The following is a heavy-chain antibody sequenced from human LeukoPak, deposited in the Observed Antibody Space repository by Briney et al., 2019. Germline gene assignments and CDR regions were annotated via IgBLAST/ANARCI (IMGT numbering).Heavy chain of an antibody. CDR1: GVTSGSYA. Sequence: GGTLTLSCAASGVTSGSYAMSWVRRAPGKGLEWVSAFSGGGDSFYADSVKGRITISRDTSNNNLYLRMSSLRAEDTAVYYCAKEVDRHFDLKYWGQGALVTVSS. J-gene: IGHJ4*02. CDR2: FSGGGDS. V-gene: IGHV3-23*01. CDR3: AKEVDRHFDLKY.